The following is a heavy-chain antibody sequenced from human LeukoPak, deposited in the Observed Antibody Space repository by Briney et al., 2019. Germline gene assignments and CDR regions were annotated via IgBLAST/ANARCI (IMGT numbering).Heavy chain of an antibody. Sequence: SETLSLTCAVYDRSFSGSYWSWTRQPPGEGLEWIGEITHDGRINYSPSLKSRATISVDTSKNQFSLKLSSVTAADSAVYYCATIYGDYSDFDSWGQGTLVTVSS. D-gene: IGHD4-17*01. J-gene: IGHJ4*02. V-gene: IGHV4-34*01. CDR3: ATIYGDYSDFDS. CDR1: DRSFSGSY. CDR2: ITHDGRI.